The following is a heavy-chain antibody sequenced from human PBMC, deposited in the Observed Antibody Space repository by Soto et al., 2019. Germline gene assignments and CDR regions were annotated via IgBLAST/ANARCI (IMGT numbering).Heavy chain of an antibody. CDR2: IYYSGST. CDR1: GGSISSYY. Sequence: PSETLSLTCTVAGGSISSYYWSWIRQPPGKGLEWIGYIYYSGSTNYNPSLKSRVTISVDTSKNQFSLKLSSVTAADTAVYYCARVPTDIDYYDSSGYFDYCGQGTLVTVSS. D-gene: IGHD3-22*01. V-gene: IGHV4-59*01. CDR3: ARVPTDIDYYDSSGYFDY. J-gene: IGHJ4*02.